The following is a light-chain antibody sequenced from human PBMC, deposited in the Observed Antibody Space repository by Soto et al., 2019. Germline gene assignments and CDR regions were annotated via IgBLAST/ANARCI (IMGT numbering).Light chain of an antibody. CDR2: SND. CDR3: AAWDDSLNGWV. J-gene: IGLJ3*02. CDR1: SSNIGSNT. Sequence: QSVLTQTPSTSGNPGQRVTISCAGSSSNIGSNTVNWYQQLPGTAPKLLTYSNDQRPSWVPDRFSASKAGTSASLAISGLQSEDEADYYCAAWDDSLNGWVFGGGTKLTVL. V-gene: IGLV1-44*01.